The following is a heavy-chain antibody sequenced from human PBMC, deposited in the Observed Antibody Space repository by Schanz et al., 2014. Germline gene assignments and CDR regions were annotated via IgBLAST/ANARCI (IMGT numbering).Heavy chain of an antibody. Sequence: EVQLVESGGGLIQPGGSLRLSCAASGFTVSSTYMSWVRQAPGQGLEKVAVTSTDGTKTYYAASVRGRFTISRDNSKNTVYLQMNSLRSEDTAVYYCTRDRGALINHNDALDLWGQGTLVTVSS. J-gene: IGHJ4*02. D-gene: IGHD1-1*01. CDR3: TRDRGALINHNDALDL. CDR1: GFTVSSTY. CDR2: TSTDGTKT. V-gene: IGHV3-66*03.